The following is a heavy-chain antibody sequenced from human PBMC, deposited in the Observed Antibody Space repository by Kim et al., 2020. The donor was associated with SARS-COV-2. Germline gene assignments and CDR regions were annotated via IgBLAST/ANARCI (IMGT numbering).Heavy chain of an antibody. CDR1: GGSLSGYY. D-gene: IGHD6-19*01. CDR2: IHDSGRS. J-gene: IGHJ4*02. CDR3: ARQGSVWWGGFDY. Sequence: SETLSLTCTVSGGSLSGYYWSWIRQPPGKGLEWIGYIHDSGRSNHSPSLESRVTTFIDTSKNQISLRVTSVTAADTAVYYWARQGSVWWGGFDYWGQGSLVTVS. V-gene: IGHV4-59*08.